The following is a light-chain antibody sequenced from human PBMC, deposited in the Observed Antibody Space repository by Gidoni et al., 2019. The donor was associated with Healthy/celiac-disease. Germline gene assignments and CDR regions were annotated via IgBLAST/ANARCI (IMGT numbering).Light chain of an antibody. CDR3: QQSYSTPRS. V-gene: IGKV1-39*01. CDR2: AAS. Sequence: DIQMTQSPSSLSASVGDRVTITCRASQSISSYLNWYQQKPGKAPKLLIYAASSLQSGVPSRFSGSGSGTDFTLTISSLQPEDFATYYCQQSYSTPRSVXQGTKLEI. J-gene: IGKJ2*03. CDR1: QSISSY.